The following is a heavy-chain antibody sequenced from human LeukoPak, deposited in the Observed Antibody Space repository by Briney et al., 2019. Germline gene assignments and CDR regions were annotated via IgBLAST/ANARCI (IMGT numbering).Heavy chain of an antibody. J-gene: IGHJ4*02. V-gene: IGHV1-46*01. CDR1: GYTFTSYY. D-gene: IGHD3-16*01. CDR3: ARASGYDYVWGSYSDY. Sequence: ASVKVSCKASGYTFTSYYMHWVRQAPGQGLEWMGIINPSGGSTSYAQKFQGGVTMTRDTSTSTVYMELSSLRSEDTAVYYCARASGYDYVWGSYSDYWGQGTLVTVSS. CDR2: INPSGGST.